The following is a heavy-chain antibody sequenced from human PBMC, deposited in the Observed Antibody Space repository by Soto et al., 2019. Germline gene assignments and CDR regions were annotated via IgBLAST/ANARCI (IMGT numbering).Heavy chain of an antibody. Sequence: EVQLVESGGGLVQPGGSLRLSCAASGFMVSTNYMTWVCHAPGKGLEWVSVIYSGGSTYYADSVKGRFTISRDNSKNTLYLQMNSLRAEVTAVYYCARDHGGVAWGYWGQGTLVTVSS. J-gene: IGHJ4*02. CDR2: IYSGGST. CDR3: ARDHGGVAWGY. D-gene: IGHD3-16*01. V-gene: IGHV3-66*01. CDR1: GFMVSTNY.